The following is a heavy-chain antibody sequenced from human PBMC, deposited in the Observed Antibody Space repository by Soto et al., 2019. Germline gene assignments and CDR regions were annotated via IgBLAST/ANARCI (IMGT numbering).Heavy chain of an antibody. CDR3: ARSSPYCSGGSCYRRRWFDP. CDR1: GGSISSYY. D-gene: IGHD2-15*01. J-gene: IGHJ5*02. Sequence: KPSETLSLTCTVSGGSISSYYWSWIRQPPGKGLEWIGYIYYSGSTNYNPSLKSRVTISVDTSKNQFSLKLSSVTAADTAVYYCARSSPYCSGGSCYRRRWFDPWGQGTLVTVSS. V-gene: IGHV4-59*01. CDR2: IYYSGST.